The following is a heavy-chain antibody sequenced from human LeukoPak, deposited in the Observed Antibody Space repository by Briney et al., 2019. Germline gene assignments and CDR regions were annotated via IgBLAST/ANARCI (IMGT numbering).Heavy chain of an antibody. J-gene: IGHJ5*02. V-gene: IGHV1-18*01. CDR3: ARDSRPYCSGGSCYRPNWFDP. D-gene: IGHD2-15*01. CDR1: GGTFSSYA. Sequence: GSSVKVSCKASGGTFSSYAISWVRQAPGQGLEWMGWISAYNGNTNYAQKLQGRVTMTTDTSTSTAYMELRSLRSDDTAVYYCARDSRPYCSGGSCYRPNWFDPWGQGTLVTVSS. CDR2: ISAYNGNT.